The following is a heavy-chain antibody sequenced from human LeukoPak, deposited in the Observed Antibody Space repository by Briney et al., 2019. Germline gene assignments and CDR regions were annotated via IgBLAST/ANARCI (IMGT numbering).Heavy chain of an antibody. CDR1: GWTFSRYA. CDR3: ASGIVATREDAFDI. Sequence: VGSLSLSCVGSGWTFSRYAMSWVRQAPAKEREWVSAISGSGCSTHYADSVKGRITISRDNSKNTLYLQMNSLRADDTAVYYCASGIVATREDAFDIWGQGTMVTVSS. V-gene: IGHV3-23*01. CDR2: ISGSGCST. J-gene: IGHJ3*02. D-gene: IGHD5-12*01.